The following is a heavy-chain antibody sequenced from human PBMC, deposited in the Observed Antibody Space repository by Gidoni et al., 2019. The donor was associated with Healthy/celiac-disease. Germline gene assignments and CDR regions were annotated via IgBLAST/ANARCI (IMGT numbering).Heavy chain of an antibody. J-gene: IGHJ4*02. CDR2: IIGSGVIT. CDR1: GFTFSSYA. Sequence: EVQLLASGGGLVQPGGSLRLSSAASGFTFSSYAMSWVRQAPVKGLALVSAIIGSGVITYYATSVKGRFTISRDNYMNTLYLQMNSLRAEDTAVYYCAKDIVGATELFDYWGQGTLVTVSS. D-gene: IGHD1-26*01. CDR3: AKDIVGATELFDY. V-gene: IGHV3-23*01.